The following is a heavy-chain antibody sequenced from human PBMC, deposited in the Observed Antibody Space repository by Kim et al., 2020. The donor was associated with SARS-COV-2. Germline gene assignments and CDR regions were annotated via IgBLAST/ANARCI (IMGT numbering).Heavy chain of an antibody. CDR3: ARHSDDYGDYRRSLYFNWFDP. D-gene: IGHD4-17*01. CDR2: IYYSGST. V-gene: IGHV4-39*01. J-gene: IGHJ5*02. CDR1: GGSISSSSYY. Sequence: SETLSLTCTVSGGSISSSSYYWGWIRQPPGKGLEWIGSIYYSGSTYYNPSLKSRVTISVDTSKNQFSLKLSSGTAADTAVYYCARHSDDYGDYRRSLYFNWFDPWGQGTLVTVSS.